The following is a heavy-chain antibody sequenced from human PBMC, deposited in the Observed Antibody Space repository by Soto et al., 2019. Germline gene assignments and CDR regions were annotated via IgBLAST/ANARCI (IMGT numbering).Heavy chain of an antibody. CDR2: IDIGGNT. J-gene: IGHJ4*02. CDR3: ARGRGSSGYLGREHDFDS. V-gene: IGHV3-66*01. CDR1: GFSVTNNY. D-gene: IGHD3-22*01. Sequence: EVQVVESGGGLVQPGGSLRLSCAASGFSVTNNYMNWVRQAPGKGLEWVSIIDIGGNTYYADSVKDRFTISRDNSRNTLYLDRASRRAEATAVYDCARGRGSSGYLGREHDFDSLGQCTLVTVSP.